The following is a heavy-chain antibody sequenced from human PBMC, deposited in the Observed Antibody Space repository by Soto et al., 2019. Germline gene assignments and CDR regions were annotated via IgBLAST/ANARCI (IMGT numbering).Heavy chain of an antibody. CDR3: AVSGSYLGFFWY. J-gene: IGHJ4*02. CDR2: IWYDGSNK. D-gene: IGHD1-26*01. Sequence: PGGSLRLSCAASGFTFSSYGMHWVRQAPGKGLEWVAVIWYDGSNKYYADSVKGRFTISRDNSKNTLYLQMNSLRAEDTAVYYCAVSGSYLGFFWYWGQGTLVTVSS. V-gene: IGHV3-33*01. CDR1: GFTFSSYG.